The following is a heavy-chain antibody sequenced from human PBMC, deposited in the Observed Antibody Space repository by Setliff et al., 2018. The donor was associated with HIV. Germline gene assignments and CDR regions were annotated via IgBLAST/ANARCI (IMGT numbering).Heavy chain of an antibody. CDR3: ARVGGYGAFDI. J-gene: IGHJ3*02. CDR2: IYSSAST. Sequence: LSLTCTVSGGSISSGSYYWSWIRQPAGKGLEWIGRIYSSASTNYNPSLNSRVIISVDTSRNQFSLRLSSVAAADTAMYYCARVGGYGAFDIWGQGTMVTVSS. CDR1: GGSISSGSYY. V-gene: IGHV4-61*02. D-gene: IGHD5-12*01.